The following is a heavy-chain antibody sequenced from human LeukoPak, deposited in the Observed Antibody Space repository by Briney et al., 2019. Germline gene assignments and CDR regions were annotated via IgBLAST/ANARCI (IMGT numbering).Heavy chain of an antibody. Sequence: PGGSLRFSCEASGFTCRIYWMSWVRQAPGKGLEWVANIKHDGSEKYYVDSVKGRFTISRDNAKNSLYLQMNSLRAEDTAVYYCARDYFYPMDVWGQGTTVTVSS. CDR2: IKHDGSEK. CDR3: ARDYFYPMDV. CDR1: GFTCRIYW. V-gene: IGHV3-7*04. J-gene: IGHJ6*02.